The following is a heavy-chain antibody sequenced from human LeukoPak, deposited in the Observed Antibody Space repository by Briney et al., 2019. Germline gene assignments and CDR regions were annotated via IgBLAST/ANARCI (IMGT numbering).Heavy chain of an antibody. CDR2: INPNSGGT. D-gene: IGHD5-24*01. CDR3: ARAGRDGSSSYYGMDV. J-gene: IGHJ6*02. V-gene: IGHV1-2*02. CDR1: GYTFTDYY. Sequence: AASVKVSCKASGYTFTDYYMYWARQAPGQGLEWMGRINPNSGGTHYAQKFQGRVSMTRDTSISTAYMELSRLRSDDTAVYYCARAGRDGSSSYYGMDVWGQGTTVTVSS.